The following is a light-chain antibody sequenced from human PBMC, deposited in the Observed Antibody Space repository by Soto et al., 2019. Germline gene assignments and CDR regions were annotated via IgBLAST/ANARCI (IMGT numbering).Light chain of an antibody. CDR3: QQYYSYPPWT. CDR1: QGISSY. J-gene: IGKJ1*01. Sequence: AIRVTQSPSSLSASTGDRVTITCRGSQGISSYLAWYQQKPGKAPKLLIYAASTLQSGVPSRFSGSGSGTDFILTISCLQSEDVATNYYQQYYSYPPWTFGQGTKVEIK. V-gene: IGKV1-8*01. CDR2: AAS.